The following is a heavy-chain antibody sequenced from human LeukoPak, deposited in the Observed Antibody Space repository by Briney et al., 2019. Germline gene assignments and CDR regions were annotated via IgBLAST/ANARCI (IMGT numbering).Heavy chain of an antibody. Sequence: PGGSLRLSCIASGXAFNSYEMNWVPQAPGKGLECVSYISSSGSIKRYADSEKRRLTISRHNAKNSLYLQMNSLRAEDTAVYYCARARYTSGWETLDYWGQGTLVTVSS. V-gene: IGHV3-48*03. CDR1: GXAFNSYE. J-gene: IGHJ4*02. CDR2: ISSSGSIK. CDR3: ARARYTSGWETLDY. D-gene: IGHD6-19*01.